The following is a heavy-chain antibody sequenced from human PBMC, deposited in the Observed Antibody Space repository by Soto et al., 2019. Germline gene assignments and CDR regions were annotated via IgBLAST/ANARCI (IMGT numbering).Heavy chain of an antibody. D-gene: IGHD5-12*01. CDR3: ARDRAWGGYSGSLTY. V-gene: IGHV3-33*01. CDR1: GFTFSTYG. CDR2: IWYDGSNK. Sequence: QVQLVESGGGVVQPGRSLRLSCAASGFTFSTYGMHWVRQAPGKGLEWVAVIWYDGSNKYYADSVKGRFTISRDNSKNRLYLQMNSLRAEDTAMYYCARDRAWGGYSGSLTYWGQGTLVTVSS. J-gene: IGHJ4*02.